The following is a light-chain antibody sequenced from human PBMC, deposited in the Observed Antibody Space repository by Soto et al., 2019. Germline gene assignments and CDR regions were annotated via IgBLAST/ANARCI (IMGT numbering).Light chain of an antibody. Sequence: EIVLTQSPGTLSLSPGERATLSCRASQSISSGYLAWYQQKPGQAPRLLIYGASSRATGIPDRFSGSGSETDFTLTISRLDPEDFAVYYCQRYGTSLTWTFGQGTKVEIK. CDR1: QSISSGY. CDR2: GAS. J-gene: IGKJ1*01. CDR3: QRYGTSLTWT. V-gene: IGKV3-20*01.